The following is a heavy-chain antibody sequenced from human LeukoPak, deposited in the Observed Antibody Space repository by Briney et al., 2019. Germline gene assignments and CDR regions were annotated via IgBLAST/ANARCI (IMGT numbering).Heavy chain of an antibody. CDR1: GYTFTSYG. Sequence: ASVKVSCKASGYTFTSYGISWVRQAPGQGLEWMGWISAYNGNTNYAQKLQGRVTMTTDTSTSTAYMELRSLRSDDTAVYYCARAGRPGASWGHLYYFDYWGQGTLVTVSS. CDR3: ARAGRPGASWGHLYYFDY. V-gene: IGHV1-18*01. CDR2: ISAYNGNT. J-gene: IGHJ4*02. D-gene: IGHD7-27*01.